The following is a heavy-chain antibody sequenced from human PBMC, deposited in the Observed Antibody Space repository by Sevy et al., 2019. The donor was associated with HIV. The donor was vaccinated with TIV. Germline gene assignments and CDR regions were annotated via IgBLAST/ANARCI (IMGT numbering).Heavy chain of an antibody. V-gene: IGHV1-18*01. CDR3: ARAVPYYDILTGRNYFDY. Sequence: ASVKVSCKASGYSFNNFGISWVRQAPGQGLEWMGWISAHNANTKYAQKVQGRVTMTTDTSTSTAYMELRSLRSDDTAVYYCARAVPYYDILTGRNYFDYWGQGTLVTVSS. J-gene: IGHJ4*02. CDR2: ISAHNANT. D-gene: IGHD3-9*01. CDR1: GYSFNNFG.